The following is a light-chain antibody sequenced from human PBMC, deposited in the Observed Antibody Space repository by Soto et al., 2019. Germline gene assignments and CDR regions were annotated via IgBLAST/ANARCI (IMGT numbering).Light chain of an antibody. Sequence: QSALTQPPSASGSPGQSLTISCTGTSSDVGFYNFVSWYQQRPGKAPKLVIYEVTKRPSGVPDRFSGSKSGSTASLTVSGLQADDEADYYCASNAGTRLFVFGSGTKVTVL. CDR2: EVT. V-gene: IGLV2-8*01. J-gene: IGLJ1*01. CDR1: SSDVGFYNF. CDR3: ASNAGTRLFV.